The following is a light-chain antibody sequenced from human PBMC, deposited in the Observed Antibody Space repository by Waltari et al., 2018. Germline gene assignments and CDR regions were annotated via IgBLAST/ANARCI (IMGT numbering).Light chain of an antibody. Sequence: SCRASQSVRSSYLAWYQQKPGQAPRLLIHDASRRATGIPDRFSGSGSGTDFTLTITGLEPEDFAVYYCQQYGNSPWTFAQGTKVEIK. V-gene: IGKV3-20*01. CDR1: QSVRSSY. CDR2: DAS. CDR3: QQYGNSPWT. J-gene: IGKJ1*01.